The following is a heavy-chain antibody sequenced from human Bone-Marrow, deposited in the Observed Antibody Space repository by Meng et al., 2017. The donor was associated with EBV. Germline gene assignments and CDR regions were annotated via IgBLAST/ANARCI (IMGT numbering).Heavy chain of an antibody. V-gene: IGHV4-4*02. D-gene: IGHD3-10*01. CDR3: ARDISGTIDY. CDR1: GCSISSSNW. J-gene: IGHJ4*02. CDR2: IDHSGST. Sequence: GPGLGKPSGTLSPTRGVSGCSISSSNWWSCVRQPPGKGLEWIGEIDHSGSTNYNPSLKSRVTISIDKSKNQFSLKLSSVTAADTAVYYCARDISGTIDYWGQGTLVTVSS.